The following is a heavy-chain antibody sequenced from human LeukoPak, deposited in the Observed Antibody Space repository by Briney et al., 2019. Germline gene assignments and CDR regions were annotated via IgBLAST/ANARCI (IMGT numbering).Heavy chain of an antibody. J-gene: IGHJ4*02. V-gene: IGHV3-11*05. D-gene: IGHD6-13*01. CDR2: ISSGSSYT. CDR3: ARVYGSRSYVDY. CDR1: GFTFSDYY. Sequence: PGGSLRLSCAASGFTFSDYYMSWIRQAPGKGGEWVSCISSGSSYTDYADSVKGRFTISRDNAKDSLYLQMNSLRADDTAVFYCARVYGSRSYVDYWGQGTLVTVSS.